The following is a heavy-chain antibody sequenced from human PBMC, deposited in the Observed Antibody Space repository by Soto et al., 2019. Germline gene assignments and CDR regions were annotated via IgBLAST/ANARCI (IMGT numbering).Heavy chain of an antibody. D-gene: IGHD6-13*01. V-gene: IGHV3-48*02. CDR2: ISSSSSTI. J-gene: IGHJ1*01. Sequence: PGGSLRLSCAASGFTFSSYSMNWVRQAPGKGLEWVSYISSSSSTIYYADSVKGRFTISRDNAKNSLYLQMNSLRDEDTAVYYCASSFSSTATGYFQHWGQGTLVTVSS. CDR3: ASSFSSTATGYFQH. CDR1: GFTFSSYS.